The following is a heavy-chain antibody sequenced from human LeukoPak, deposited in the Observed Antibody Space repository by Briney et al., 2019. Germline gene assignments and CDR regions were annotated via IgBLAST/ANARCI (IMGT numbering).Heavy chain of an antibody. V-gene: IGHV3-53*01. CDR3: ARGWGLDP. Sequence: GGSLRLSCAASGFTVSSNYMSWVRQAPGKGLEWVLVISSSGITYYADSVKGRFTISRDNSKNTLYLQMNSLRGEDTAVYYCARGWGLDPWGQGTLVTVSS. CDR1: GFTVSSNY. J-gene: IGHJ5*02. D-gene: IGHD3-16*01. CDR2: ISSSGIT.